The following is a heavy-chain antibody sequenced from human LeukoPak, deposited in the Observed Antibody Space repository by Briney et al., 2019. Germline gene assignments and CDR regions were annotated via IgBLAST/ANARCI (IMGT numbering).Heavy chain of an antibody. Sequence: ASVKVSCKASGYTFIVYHMHWVRQAPGQGLEWMGWINPNSGGTNYAQQFQGRVTMTRDTSISTAYMELSRLSPDDTAVYYCARGLEEWLPDGPFDYWGQGTLVTVSS. CDR2: INPNSGGT. D-gene: IGHD6-19*01. CDR3: ARGLEEWLPDGPFDY. V-gene: IGHV1-2*02. J-gene: IGHJ4*02. CDR1: GYTFIVYH.